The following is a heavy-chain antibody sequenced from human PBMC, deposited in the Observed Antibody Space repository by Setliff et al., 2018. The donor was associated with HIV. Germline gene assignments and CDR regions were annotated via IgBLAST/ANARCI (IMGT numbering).Heavy chain of an antibody. CDR1: GGSISSNTYY. Sequence: SETLSLTCTVSGGSISSNTYYWGWIRQPPGKGLEWIGSIYYSGSTYYNPSLKSRVTSVDTSKNHFSLKLNSVTAADTAVYYCTRGHSGSYFEYYYYYHGMDVWGQGTTVTVSS. V-gene: IGHV4-39*07. J-gene: IGHJ6*02. CDR2: IYYSGST. D-gene: IGHD1-26*01. CDR3: TRGHSGSYFEYYYYYHGMDV.